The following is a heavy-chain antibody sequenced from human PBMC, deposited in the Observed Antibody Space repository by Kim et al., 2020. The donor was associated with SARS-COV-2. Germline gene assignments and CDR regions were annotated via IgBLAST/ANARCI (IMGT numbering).Heavy chain of an antibody. CDR3: ARDHYDSSGYYYSDY. V-gene: IGHV3-53*01. CDR1: GFTVSSNY. J-gene: IGHJ4*02. CDR2: IYSGGST. Sequence: GGSLRLSCAASGFTVSSNYMSWVRQAPGKGLEWVSVIYSGGSTYYADSVKGRFTISRDNSKNTLYLQMNSLRAEDTAVYYCARDHYDSSGYYYSDYWGQGTLVTVSS. D-gene: IGHD3-22*01.